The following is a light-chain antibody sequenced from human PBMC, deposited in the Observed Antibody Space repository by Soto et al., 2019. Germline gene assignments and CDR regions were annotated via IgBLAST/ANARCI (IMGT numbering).Light chain of an antibody. CDR3: CSYAGNSEV. CDR2: EVT. V-gene: IGLV2-23*02. Sequence: QSVLTQPASVSGSPGQSITIPCTGTSGDVGSYNLVSWYQQHPGKAPKLLIYEVTERPSGVSNRFSGSKSGNTASLTISGLQPDDEADYYCCSYAGNSEVFGTGTRSPS. J-gene: IGLJ1*01. CDR1: SGDVGSYNL.